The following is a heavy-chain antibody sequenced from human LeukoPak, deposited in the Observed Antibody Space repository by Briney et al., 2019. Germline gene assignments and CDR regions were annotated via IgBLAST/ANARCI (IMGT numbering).Heavy chain of an antibody. CDR2: ISAYNGNT. V-gene: IGHV1-18*01. CDR1: GYTFTSYG. CDR3: ARPSGRIAVAGTGLFDY. J-gene: IGHJ4*02. D-gene: IGHD6-19*01. Sequence: ASVTVSCKASGYTFTSYGISWVRQAPGQGLEWMGWISAYNGNTNYAQKLQGRVTMTTDTSTSTAYIELRSLRSDDTAVYYCARPSGRIAVAGTGLFDYWGQGTLVTVSS.